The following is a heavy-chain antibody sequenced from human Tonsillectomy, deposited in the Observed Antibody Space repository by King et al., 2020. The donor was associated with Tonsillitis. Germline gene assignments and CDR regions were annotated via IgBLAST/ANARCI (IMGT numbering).Heavy chain of an antibody. CDR1: GFSLSTSGVG. CDR3: AQTFLFRGYCGGDRCQNFDY. Sequence: TLKESGPTLVKPTQTLTLTCTFSGFSLSTSGVGVGWIRQPPGKALEWLALIYWSDDKRFSPSLKSRLTITKDTSKNQLVLTMTNMDPVDTAIYYCAQTFLFRGYCGGDRCQNFDYWGQGTLVTVSS. V-gene: IGHV2-5*01. J-gene: IGHJ4*02. CDR2: IYWSDDK. D-gene: IGHD2-15*01.